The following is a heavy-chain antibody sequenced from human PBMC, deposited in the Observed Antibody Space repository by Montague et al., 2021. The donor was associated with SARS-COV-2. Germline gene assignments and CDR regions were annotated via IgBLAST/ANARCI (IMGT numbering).Heavy chain of an antibody. J-gene: IGHJ6*02. D-gene: IGHD6-25*01. V-gene: IGHV2-5*02. CDR2: IYWDDDR. Sequence: PALVKPTQTLTLTCTFSGFSLSTSGVGVGWIRQPPGKALEWLALIYWDDDRRYSPSLKSRLTITKDTSKNQVVLTMINMDPVDTATYYCAHSIAAIEAESSYYYYYYGMDVWGQGTTVTVSS. CDR1: GFSLSTSGVG. CDR3: AHSIAAIEAESSYYYYYYGMDV.